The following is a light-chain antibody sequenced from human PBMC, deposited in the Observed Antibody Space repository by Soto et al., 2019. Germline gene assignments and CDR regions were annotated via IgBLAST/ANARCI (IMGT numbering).Light chain of an antibody. J-gene: IGKJ1*01. CDR2: AAS. CDR1: QSIGRY. Sequence: DIQMTQSPSSLSASVGDRVTVTCRASQSIGRYLNWYQQKPGKAPKLLIYAASTLQSGVPSRFSGGGSGTDFTLTISSLQPEDVATYYCQKYNSAPRTFGQGTKVEIK. CDR3: QKYNSAPRT. V-gene: IGKV1-27*01.